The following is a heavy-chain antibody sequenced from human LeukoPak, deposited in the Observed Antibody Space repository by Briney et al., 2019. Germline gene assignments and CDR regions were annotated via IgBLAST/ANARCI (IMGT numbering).Heavy chain of an antibody. J-gene: IGHJ4*02. V-gene: IGHV4-59*01. CDR3: ARSISAAAVGD. CDR2: IYYSGST. CDR1: GGSISSYY. Sequence: PSETLSLTCTVSGGSISSYYWSWIRQPPGKGLEWIGYIYYSGSTNYNPSLKSRVTISVDTSKNQFSLKLSSVTAADTAVYYCARSISAAAVGDWGQGTLVTVSS. D-gene: IGHD6-13*01.